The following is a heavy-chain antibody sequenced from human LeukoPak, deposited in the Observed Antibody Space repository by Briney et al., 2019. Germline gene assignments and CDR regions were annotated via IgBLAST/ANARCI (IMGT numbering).Heavy chain of an antibody. CDR1: GYTFTSYG. Sequence: ASVKVSCKASGYTFTSYGFSWVRQAPGQGLEWMGWISAYNGNTNYAQNLQGRVTMTTDTSTSTAYMELRSLRSDDTAVFYCARVGDNWNLYYFDYWGQGTLVTVSS. V-gene: IGHV1-18*01. D-gene: IGHD1-20*01. CDR2: ISAYNGNT. J-gene: IGHJ4*02. CDR3: ARVGDNWNLYYFDY.